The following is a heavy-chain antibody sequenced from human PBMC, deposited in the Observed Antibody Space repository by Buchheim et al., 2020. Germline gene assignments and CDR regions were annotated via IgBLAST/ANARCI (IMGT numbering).Heavy chain of an antibody. CDR1: GYTFTGYY. D-gene: IGHD1-7*01. CDR3: ARSNYVAAKYYFEN. V-gene: IGHV1-18*04. CDR2: ISAYSGDT. Sequence: QVQLVQSGAEVKKPGASVKVSCKASGYTFTGYYMHWVRQAPGQGLEWMGWISAYSGDTKYAQKLQDRVTMTTDTSTSTAYMELRSLRSDDTAVYYCARSNYVAAKYYFENWGQGTL. J-gene: IGHJ4*02.